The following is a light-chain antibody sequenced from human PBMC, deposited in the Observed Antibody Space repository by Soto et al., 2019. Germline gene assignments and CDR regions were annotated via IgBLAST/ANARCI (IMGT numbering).Light chain of an antibody. Sequence: QSALTQPRSVSGSPGQSVTISCTGTSSDVGGYNYVSWYQQHPGKAPKLMIYDKRPSGVPDRFSGSKSGNTASLTISGLKAEDEADYYCCSYAGSTLGVFGTGTKLTVL. CDR2: D. J-gene: IGLJ1*01. CDR3: CSYAGSTLGV. CDR1: SSDVGGYNY. V-gene: IGLV2-11*01.